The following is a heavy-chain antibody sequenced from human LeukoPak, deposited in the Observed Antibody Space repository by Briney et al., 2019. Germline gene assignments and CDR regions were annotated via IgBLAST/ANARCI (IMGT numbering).Heavy chain of an antibody. V-gene: IGHV3-66*01. CDR3: TRDPDHGGRTHDY. J-gene: IGHJ4*02. Sequence: GGSLRLSCAASGFIVSSSYMSCVRQAPGMGLEWVSVIYSGGYTEHADSVKGRFIISRDNSKNTLYLQMNNLRDEDTAVYYCTRDPDHGGRTHDYWGQGTLVTVSS. CDR1: GFIVSSSY. D-gene: IGHD4-23*01. CDR2: IYSGGYT.